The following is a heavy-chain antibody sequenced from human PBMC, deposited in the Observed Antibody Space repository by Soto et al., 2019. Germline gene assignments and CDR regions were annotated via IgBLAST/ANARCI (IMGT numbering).Heavy chain of an antibody. CDR1: GGTFSSYA. D-gene: IGHD1-7*01. Sequence: QVQLVQSGAEVKKPGSSVKVSCKASGGTFSSYAISWVRQAPGQGLEWMGGIIPIFGTANYAQKFQGRVTITADESTSTAYMELSSLRSEDTAVYYCARVRRELRPDYYYGMDVRGQGTTVTVSS. J-gene: IGHJ6*02. CDR2: IIPIFGTA. V-gene: IGHV1-69*01. CDR3: ARVRRELRPDYYYGMDV.